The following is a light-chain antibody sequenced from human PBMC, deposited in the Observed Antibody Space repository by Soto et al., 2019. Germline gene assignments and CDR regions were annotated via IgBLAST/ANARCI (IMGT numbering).Light chain of an antibody. V-gene: IGKV1-5*01. CDR3: QQYSTFPIT. CDR2: DAS. Sequence: IQMPKSNYTLSSSVVARVTITCSASQSISRGLAWYQQKPGKAPNVLIYDASTLESGVPSRFSGSGSGAEFTLTISSLQPEDFATYYCQQYSTFPITCGKGTRREIK. CDR1: QSISRG. J-gene: IGKJ5*01.